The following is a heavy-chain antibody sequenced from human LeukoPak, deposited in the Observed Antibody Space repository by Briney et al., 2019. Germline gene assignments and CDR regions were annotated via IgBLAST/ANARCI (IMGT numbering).Heavy chain of an antibody. D-gene: IGHD3-22*01. CDR2: ISGSDTRT. CDR3: AKEDSRGHWFDY. V-gene: IGHV3-23*01. CDR1: GFTFSTCA. J-gene: IGHJ4*02. Sequence: PGGTLRLSCAASGFTFSTCAMSWVRQAPGKGVEWVSAISGSDTRTYYADSLKGRFTISRDNSKNTLYLQMDSLTAEDTAVYYCAKEDSRGHWFDYWGQGTLVTVSS.